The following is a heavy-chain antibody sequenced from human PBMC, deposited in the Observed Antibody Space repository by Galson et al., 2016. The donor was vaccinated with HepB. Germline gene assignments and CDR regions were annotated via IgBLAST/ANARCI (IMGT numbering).Heavy chain of an antibody. Sequence: SLRLSCAVSGFIFDDYGMSWVRQVPGEGLEWVSGINWKGSGRGYADSVKGRFGISRDNGEKTLYLQMNSLRVEDTAVYYCARVGGSGGDGVLDHWGQGTLVAVSS. V-gene: IGHV3-20*04. J-gene: IGHJ5*02. CDR2: INWKGSGR. CDR3: ARVGGSGGDGVLDH. D-gene: IGHD6-19*01. CDR1: GFIFDDYG.